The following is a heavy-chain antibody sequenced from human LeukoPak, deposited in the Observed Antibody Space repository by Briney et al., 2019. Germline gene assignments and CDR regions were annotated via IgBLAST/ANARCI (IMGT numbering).Heavy chain of an antibody. CDR3: ARAGSSWYYFDY. CDR1: GFTYSRYS. V-gene: IGHV3-21*01. D-gene: IGHD6-13*01. CDR2: ISSSSSDI. Sequence: PGGSLRLSCAASGFTYSRYSMNWVRQAPGKGVEWVSSISSSSSDIYYANSVKSRFTTSRDNAKNTLYLQMNSLRAEDTAVYYCARAGSSWYYFDYWGQGTLVTVSS. J-gene: IGHJ4*02.